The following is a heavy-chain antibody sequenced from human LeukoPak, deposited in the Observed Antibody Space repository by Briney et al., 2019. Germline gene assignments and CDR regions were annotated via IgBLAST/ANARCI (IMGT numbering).Heavy chain of an antibody. J-gene: IGHJ4*02. D-gene: IGHD2-15*01. CDR1: GFTFSSYG. CDR2: IWYDGSNK. CDR3: ARVITWVVAATSALDY. V-gene: IGHV3-30*19. Sequence: GGSLRLSCAASGFTFSSYGMHWVRQAPGKGLEWVAVIWYDGSNKYYADSVMGRFTISRDNSKNTLYLQMNSLRPEDTAIYYCARVITWVVAATSALDYWGQGTLVSVSS.